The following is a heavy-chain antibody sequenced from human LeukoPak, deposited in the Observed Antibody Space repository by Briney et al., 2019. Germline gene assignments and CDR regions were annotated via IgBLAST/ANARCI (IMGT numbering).Heavy chain of an antibody. CDR3: AREGRGGHNFDY. V-gene: IGHV4-34*01. CDR2: INYSGST. CDR1: DESFSGYY. D-gene: IGHD2-15*01. Sequence: PSETLSLTCAVSDESFSGYYWNWIRQPPGRGLEWIGEINYSGSTKYHLSLKSRVTMSVDKSKKQLSLKLSSVTAADTAVYYCAREGRGGHNFDYWGQGTLVIVSS. J-gene: IGHJ4*02.